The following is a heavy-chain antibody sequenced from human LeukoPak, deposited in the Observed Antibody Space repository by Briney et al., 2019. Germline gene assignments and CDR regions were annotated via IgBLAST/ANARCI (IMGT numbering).Heavy chain of an antibody. V-gene: IGHV4-34*01. CDR1: GESFTDYF. D-gene: IGHD6-25*01. CDR3: ARRSYSGDWRTSRYHFDF. J-gene: IGHJ4*02. CDR2: INHSGDT. Sequence: SETLSLTCAVYGESFTDYFWTWIRQTPGKGPEWIGQINHSGDTNYNPSLKSRITTAVDTSKNQFSLRLSSVTAADTALYYCARRSYSGDWRTSRYHFDFWGQGTLITVSS.